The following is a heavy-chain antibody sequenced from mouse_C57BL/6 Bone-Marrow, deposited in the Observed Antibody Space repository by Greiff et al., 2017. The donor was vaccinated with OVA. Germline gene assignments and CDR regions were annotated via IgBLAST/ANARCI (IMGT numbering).Heavy chain of an antibody. CDR1: GYTFTDYY. D-gene: IGHD1-1*01. CDR3: ARWGATVPFAY. J-gene: IGHJ3*01. CDR2: INPNNGGT. V-gene: IGHV1-26*01. Sequence: EVKLQQSGPELVKPGASVKISCKASGYTFTDYYMNWVKQSHGKSLEWIGDINPNNGGTSYNQKFKGKATLTVDKSSSTAYMELRSLTSEDSAVYYCARWGATVPFAYWGQGTLVTVSA.